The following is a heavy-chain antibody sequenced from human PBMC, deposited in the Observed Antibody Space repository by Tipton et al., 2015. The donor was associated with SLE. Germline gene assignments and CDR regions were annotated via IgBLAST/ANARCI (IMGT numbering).Heavy chain of an antibody. Sequence: TLSLTCTVSGGSISSGDYYWSWIRQPPGKGLEWIGYINHSGSTNYNPSLKSRVTISVDTSKNQFSLKLSSVTAADTAVYYCARVYSSSPGLDWFDPWGQGILVTVSS. CDR3: ARVYSSSPGLDWFDP. CDR2: INHSGST. CDR1: GGSISSGDYY. D-gene: IGHD6-6*01. J-gene: IGHJ5*02. V-gene: IGHV4-30-4*01.